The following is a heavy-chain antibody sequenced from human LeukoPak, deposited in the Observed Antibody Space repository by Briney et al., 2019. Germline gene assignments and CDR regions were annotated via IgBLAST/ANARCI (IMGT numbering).Heavy chain of an antibody. CDR2: IRYDGSNK. J-gene: IGHJ6*03. Sequence: GGSLRLSCAASGFTFSSYGMHWVRQAPGKGLEWVAFIRYDGSNKYYADSVKGRFTISRDNSKNTLYLQMNGLRAEDTAVYYCAKDLGPYSGSHYYMDVWGKGTTVTISS. CDR3: AKDLGPYSGSHYYMDV. D-gene: IGHD1-26*01. V-gene: IGHV3-30*02. CDR1: GFTFSSYG.